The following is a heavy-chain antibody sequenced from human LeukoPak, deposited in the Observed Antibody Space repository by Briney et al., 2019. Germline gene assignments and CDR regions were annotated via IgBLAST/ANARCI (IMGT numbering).Heavy chain of an antibody. J-gene: IGHJ4*02. V-gene: IGHV3-74*03. CDR3: ARAEYSSSSSSFDY. Sequence: GGSLRLSCAASGFTFSSHWMHWVRQAPGKGLVWVSRINSDGSTTTYADSVKGRFTISRDNAKNTLYLQMNSLRAEDTAVYYCARAEYSSSSSSFDYWGQGTLVTVSS. CDR2: INSDGSTT. D-gene: IGHD6-6*01. CDR1: GFTFSSHW.